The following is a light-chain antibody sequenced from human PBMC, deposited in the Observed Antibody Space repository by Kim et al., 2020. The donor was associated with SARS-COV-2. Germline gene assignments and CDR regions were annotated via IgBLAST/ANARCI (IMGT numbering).Light chain of an antibody. V-gene: IGLV6-57*02. CDR2: EDY. CDR3: QSYDGDIGV. Sequence: GKTVTISCTGSGGSIATSYVQWYPQRPGSAPTTVIYEDYQRSSGVPDRFSGSIDHSSNSASLTISGLKTEDEADYYCQSYDGDIGVFGGGTQLTVL. CDR1: GGSIATSY. J-gene: IGLJ3*02.